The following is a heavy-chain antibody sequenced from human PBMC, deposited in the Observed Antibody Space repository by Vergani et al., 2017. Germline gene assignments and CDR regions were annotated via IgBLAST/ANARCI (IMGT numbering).Heavy chain of an antibody. CDR2: IIPIFGTA. CDR3: ARXGYCSSTSCYLGAEYLQN. J-gene: IGHJ1*01. V-gene: IGHV1-69*01. CDR1: GGTFSSYA. Sequence: QVQLVQSGAEVKKPGSSVKVSCKASGGTFSSYAISWVRQAPGQGLEWMGGIIPIFGTANYAQKFQGRVTITADESTSTAYMELSSVRSEDTAVYYCARXGYCSSTSCYLGAEYLQNWGQGTLVTVSS. D-gene: IGHD2-2*01.